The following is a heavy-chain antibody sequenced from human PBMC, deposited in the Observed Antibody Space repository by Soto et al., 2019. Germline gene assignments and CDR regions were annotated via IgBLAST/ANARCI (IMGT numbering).Heavy chain of an antibody. D-gene: IGHD3-16*01. CDR2: IIPIFGTT. CDR3: AKDGGADGDFGNWLDP. Sequence: QVHLVQSGAEVKKPGSSVNVSCKASGGTFSNYAITWVRQAPGQGLEWVGRIIPIFGTTNVAQKFQGRVTITADESTTTAYMELSGLRSDDTAVYYCAKDGGADGDFGNWLDPWGQGTLVTVSS. CDR1: GGTFSNYA. J-gene: IGHJ5*02. V-gene: IGHV1-69*15.